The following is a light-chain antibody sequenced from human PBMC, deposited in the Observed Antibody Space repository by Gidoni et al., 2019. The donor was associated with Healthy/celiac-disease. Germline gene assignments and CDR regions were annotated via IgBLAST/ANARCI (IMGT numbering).Light chain of an antibody. Sequence: SYELTHQPSVLLSPGTTARITCSGDALTKQYAYWYQQKPGQAPVLVIYKDSERPSGIPERFSGSSSGTTVTLTISGVQAEDEADYYCQSADSSGTYVVFGGGTKLTVL. V-gene: IGLV3-25*03. CDR3: QSADSSGTYVV. J-gene: IGLJ2*01. CDR2: KDS. CDR1: ALTKQY.